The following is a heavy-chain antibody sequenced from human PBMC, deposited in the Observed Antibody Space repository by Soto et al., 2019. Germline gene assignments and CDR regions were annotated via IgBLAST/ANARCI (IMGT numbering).Heavy chain of an antibody. CDR2: IYYSGST. J-gene: IGHJ4*02. D-gene: IGHD3-22*01. Sequence: QVQLQESGPGLVYPSQTLSLTCTVSGASISSDSYYWTWIRQHPGKGLEWIGYIYYSGSTYYNPSLKSRVVISVDTSENRFFLKLSSVTAADTAVYYCASTYYQDNSGCDYWGQGTLVSVSS. CDR1: GASISSDSYY. CDR3: ASTYYQDNSGCDY. V-gene: IGHV4-31*03.